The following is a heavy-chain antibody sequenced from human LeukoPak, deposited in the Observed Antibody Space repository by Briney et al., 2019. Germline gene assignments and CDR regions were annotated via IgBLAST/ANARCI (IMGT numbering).Heavy chain of an antibody. CDR2: IKRDGSEK. CDR3: AELGITMIGGV. V-gene: IGHV3-7*01. CDR1: GFTFSNYW. D-gene: IGHD3-10*02. J-gene: IGHJ6*04. Sequence: GGSLRLSCAASGFTFSNYWMSWVRQAPGKGLEWVASIKRDGSEKYYVDSVKGRFTISRDNAKNSLYLQMNSLRAEDTAVYYCAELGITMIGGVWGKGTTVTISS.